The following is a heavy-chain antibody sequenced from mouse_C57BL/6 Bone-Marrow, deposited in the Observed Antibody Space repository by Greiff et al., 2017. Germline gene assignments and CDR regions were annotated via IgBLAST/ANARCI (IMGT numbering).Heavy chain of an antibody. CDR1: GFSLTSYG. CDR2: IWSGGST. CDR3: ARTYFDY. V-gene: IGHV2-2*01. J-gene: IGHJ2*01. Sequence: VKLMESGPGLVQPSQSLSITCTVSGFSLTSYGVHWVRQSPGKGLEWLGVIWSGGSTDYNAAFISSLSISKDNSKSQVFFKMNSLQADDTAIYYCARTYFDYWGQGTALTVSS.